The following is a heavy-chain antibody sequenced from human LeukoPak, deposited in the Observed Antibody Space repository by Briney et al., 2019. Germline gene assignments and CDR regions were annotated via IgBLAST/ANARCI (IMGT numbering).Heavy chain of an antibody. Sequence: SETLSLTCPVTGGSISSGPYFGSWIRHPAGKGLEGIGHVHSSASTTYNPALKSRVTISVDTSKNQLSLKLSSVTAADTAVYYCAREKVYPLYYFDYWGQGTLVTVSS. CDR2: VHSSAST. CDR3: AREKVYPLYYFDY. D-gene: IGHD2-8*01. V-gene: IGHV4-61*09. CDR1: GGSISSGPYF. J-gene: IGHJ4*02.